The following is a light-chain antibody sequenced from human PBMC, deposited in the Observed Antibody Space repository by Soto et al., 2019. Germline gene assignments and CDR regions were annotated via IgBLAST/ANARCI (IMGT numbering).Light chain of an antibody. J-gene: IGKJ5*01. CDR2: DAS. Sequence: IVMTQSPATLSVSPGDRATLSCRASQSINSNLAWYQQKPGQAPRLLIYDASNRATGIPARFSGSGSGTDFTLTISSLEPEDFAVYYCQQRSNWPPITFGQGTRLEIK. CDR1: QSINSN. CDR3: QQRSNWPPIT. V-gene: IGKV3-11*01.